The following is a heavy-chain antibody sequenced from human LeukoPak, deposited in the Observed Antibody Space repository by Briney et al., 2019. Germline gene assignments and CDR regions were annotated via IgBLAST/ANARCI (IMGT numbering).Heavy chain of an antibody. D-gene: IGHD1-26*01. Sequence: GASVKVSCKASGYTFTGYYMHWVRQAPGQGLEWMGRIIPILGIANYAQKFQGRVTITADKSTSTAYMELSSLRSEDTAVYYCARDHVNGSYYVFDYWGQGTLVTVSS. V-gene: IGHV1-69*04. CDR3: ARDHVNGSYYVFDY. CDR1: GYTFTGYY. J-gene: IGHJ4*02. CDR2: IIPILGIA.